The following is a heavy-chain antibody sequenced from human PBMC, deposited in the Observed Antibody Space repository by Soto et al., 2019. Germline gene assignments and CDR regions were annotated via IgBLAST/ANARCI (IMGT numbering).Heavy chain of an antibody. CDR2: MNPNSGNT. CDR3: ARETSSGWYVDY. D-gene: IGHD6-19*01. Sequence: QVQLVQSGAEVKKPGASVKVSCKASGYTFTSYHVNWVRQATGQGLEWMGWMNPNSGNTGYAQKFQGRVTMTRNTSISTAYMELSSLRSEDTAVYYCARETSSGWYVDYWGQGTLVTVSS. J-gene: IGHJ4*02. V-gene: IGHV1-8*01. CDR1: GYTFTSYH.